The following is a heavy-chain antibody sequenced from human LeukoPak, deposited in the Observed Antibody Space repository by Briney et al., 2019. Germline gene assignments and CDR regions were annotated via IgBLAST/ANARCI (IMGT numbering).Heavy chain of an antibody. CDR1: GYSFTNYG. Sequence: ASVKVSRKASGYSFTNYGISWVRQAPGQGLEWMGWISTYNRNTKYAEKFQGRVTMTTDTSTSTAYMDLRSLRSDDTATYYCARADTSMITPQNAFDLWGQGTVVTVSS. V-gene: IGHV1-18*01. D-gene: IGHD5-18*01. J-gene: IGHJ3*01. CDR3: ARADTSMITPQNAFDL. CDR2: ISTYNRNT.